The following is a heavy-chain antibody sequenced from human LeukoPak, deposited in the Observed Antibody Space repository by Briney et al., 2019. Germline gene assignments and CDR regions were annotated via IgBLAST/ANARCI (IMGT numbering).Heavy chain of an antibody. CDR3: ARDPTNSNSGYVFDF. CDR2: IKSKTDGGTT. CDR1: GFTFSNAW. Sequence: KSGGSLRLSCAASGFTFSNAWMSWVRQAPGKGLEWVGRIKSKTDGGTTDYAAPVKGRFTISRDDSKNTLYLQMNSLRAEDTAVYYCARDPTNSNSGYVFDFWGQGTVVTVSS. D-gene: IGHD6-13*01. V-gene: IGHV3-15*01. J-gene: IGHJ4*02.